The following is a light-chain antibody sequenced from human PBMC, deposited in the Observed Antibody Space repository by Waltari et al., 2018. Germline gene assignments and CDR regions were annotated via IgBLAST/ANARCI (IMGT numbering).Light chain of an antibody. V-gene: IGLV2-14*01. J-gene: IGLJ2*01. CDR3: SSYTSSGVV. CDR2: DVY. CDR1: GSDVGGYEY. Sequence: QSALTQPASVSGSPGQAIILSCTGTGSDVGGYEYVSWYQQYTGKAPRLIIYDVYNRTSGVSNRFSGSKSDNTAALTISVLQAEDESVYYCSSYTSSGVVFGGGTKLTV.